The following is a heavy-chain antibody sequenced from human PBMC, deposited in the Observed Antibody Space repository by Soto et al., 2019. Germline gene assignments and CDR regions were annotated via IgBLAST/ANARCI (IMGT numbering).Heavy chain of an antibody. CDR2: IYIGGTT. Sequence: EVQLVESGGGLIQPGGSLRLSCAASGFTVSSNYMSWVRQAPGKGLEWVSVIYIGGTTYYADSVRGRFTISRDNSKNTLFLQMISLSDEDTAVYYCARGDGYHFFGYWGQGTLVTVSS. CDR3: ARGDGYHFFGY. V-gene: IGHV3-53*01. CDR1: GFTVSSNY. D-gene: IGHD5-12*01. J-gene: IGHJ4*02.